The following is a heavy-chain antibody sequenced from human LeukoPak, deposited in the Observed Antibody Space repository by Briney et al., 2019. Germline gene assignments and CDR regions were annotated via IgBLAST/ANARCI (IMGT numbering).Heavy chain of an antibody. V-gene: IGHV3-7*04. CDR1: GLNITKYW. CDR2: ISPDGSDI. CDR3: VRGSSSN. D-gene: IGHD2-2*01. Sequence: PGGSLRLSCAVSGLNITKYWMRWVRQAPGKRLEWVANISPDGSDIQCLDSVRDRFTVSRDNARNSLYLEMNRLRVEDTAIYYCVRGSSSNWGQGTLVTVSS. J-gene: IGHJ4*02.